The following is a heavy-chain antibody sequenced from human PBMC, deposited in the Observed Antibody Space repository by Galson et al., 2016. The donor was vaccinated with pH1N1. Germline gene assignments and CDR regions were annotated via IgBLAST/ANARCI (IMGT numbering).Heavy chain of an antibody. V-gene: IGHV4-38-2*01. J-gene: IGHJ4*02. D-gene: IGHD3-3*01. CDR2: ICHTGNT. Sequence: KGLEWIANICHTGNTYYNPSLRGRVAISIDTSRNQFSLRLSSVTAADTAVYYCARHGGLPHVALLYPIDDWGQGTLVTVSS. CDR3: ARHGGLPHVALLYPIDD.